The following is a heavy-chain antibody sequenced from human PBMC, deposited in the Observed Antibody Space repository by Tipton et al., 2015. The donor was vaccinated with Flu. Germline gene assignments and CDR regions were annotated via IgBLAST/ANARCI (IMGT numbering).Heavy chain of an antibody. CDR2: IIPIFETT. D-gene: IGHD3-9*01. CDR3: ARLNYDVLTGYYGDGSGCLDP. CDR1: GDTFSSYA. V-gene: IGHV1-69*01. J-gene: IGHJ5*02. Sequence: QVQLVQSGAEVKKPGSSVKVSCKASGDTFSSYAITWVRQAPGQGLEWMGGIIPIFETTNYAQKFRGRVTFTADESTGTAYMEMSSLISEDTAVYYCARLNYDVLTGYYGDGSGCLDPWGQGTLVTVSS.